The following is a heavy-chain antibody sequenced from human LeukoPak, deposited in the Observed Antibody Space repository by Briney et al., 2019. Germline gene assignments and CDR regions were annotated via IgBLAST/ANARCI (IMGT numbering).Heavy chain of an antibody. CDR2: ICDSSAT. Sequence: GWCLRLSCAASGFTFSTYAMSWVRQAPGKGREWVSTICDSSATYYSDSVKGRFSISRDNSKNTLYLQMNSLRAEDTAVYYCAKGGTGYCSSSSCLYYFHYWGQGTLVSVST. V-gene: IGHV3-23*01. D-gene: IGHD2-2*01. CDR1: GFTFSTYA. CDR3: AKGGTGYCSSSSCLYYFHY. J-gene: IGHJ4*02.